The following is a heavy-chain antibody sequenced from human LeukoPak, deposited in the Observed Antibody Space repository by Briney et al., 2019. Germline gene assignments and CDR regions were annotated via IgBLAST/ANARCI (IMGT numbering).Heavy chain of an antibody. CDR3: ARLLSGSYLFDY. D-gene: IGHD1-26*01. J-gene: IGHJ4*02. CDR2: IYTSAST. CDR1: AGSISSYY. Sequence: SQTLSLTCTVAAGSISSYYWSWIRQPAGKGLEWIGYIYTSASTNYNPSLKGRVTISVDTSKNQFSLKLSSVTAADTAVYYCARLLSGSYLFDYWGQGTLVTVS. V-gene: IGHV4-4*09.